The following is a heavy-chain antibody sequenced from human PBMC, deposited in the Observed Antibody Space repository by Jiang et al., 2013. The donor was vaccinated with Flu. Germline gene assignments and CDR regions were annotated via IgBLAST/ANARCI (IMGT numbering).Heavy chain of an antibody. CDR1: GFSLSTSGMC. Sequence: KPTQTLTLTCTFSGFSLSTSGMCVSWIRQPPGKALEWLARIDWDDDKYYSTSLKTRLTISKDTSKNQVVLTMTNMDPVDTATYYCARTRSGSYYGYFDYWGQGTLVTVSS. CDR3: ARTRSGSYYGYFDY. CDR2: IDWDDDK. V-gene: IGHV2-70*11. J-gene: IGHJ4*02. D-gene: IGHD1-26*01.